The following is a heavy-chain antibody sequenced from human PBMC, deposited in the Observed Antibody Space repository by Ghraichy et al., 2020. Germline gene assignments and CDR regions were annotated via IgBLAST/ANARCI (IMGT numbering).Heavy chain of an antibody. CDR3: ARGGSPTVVAQGPFDY. J-gene: IGHJ4*02. D-gene: IGHD2-2*01. CDR2: INHSGGT. V-gene: IGHV4-34*01. Sequence: SETLSLTCAVYGGSFSGYYWSWIRQSPGKGLEWIGEINHSGGTTYNPSLKSRVTISVDTSRNQFSLNMNSVIAADTAVYYCARGGSPTVVAQGPFDYWGQGTLVTVSS. CDR1: GGSFSGYY.